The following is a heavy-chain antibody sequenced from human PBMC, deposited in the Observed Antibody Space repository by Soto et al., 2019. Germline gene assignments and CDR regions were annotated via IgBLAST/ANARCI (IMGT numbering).Heavy chain of an antibody. CDR1: GYSFTSYW. J-gene: IGHJ6*04. V-gene: IGHV5-51*01. CDR3: ARHQGYWVYCSSTSCQRNYNYYGMDV. D-gene: IGHD2-2*01. CDR2: IYPGDSDT. Sequence: GESLKISCKGSGYSFTSYWIGWVRQVPGKGLEWVGIIYPGDSDTRYSPSFQGQVTISADKSISTAYLQWSSLKASDTAMYYCARHQGYWVYCSSTSCQRNYNYYGMDVWGEGTTVTVSS.